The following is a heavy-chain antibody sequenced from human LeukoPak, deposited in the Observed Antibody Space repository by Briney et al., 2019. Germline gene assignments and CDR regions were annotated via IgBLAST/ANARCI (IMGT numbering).Heavy chain of an antibody. J-gene: IGHJ4*02. CDR2: ISYDGSNK. V-gene: IGHV3-30*09. CDR3: ARTPIAVIGYNYFDY. Sequence: GRSLRLSCAASGFTFSNYAMHWVRQAPGKGLEWVAVISYDGSNKYYADSVKGRFAISRDNSKNTLHLEMNSLRTEDTAVFYCARTPIAVIGYNYFDYWGQGSLVTVSS. D-gene: IGHD6-19*01. CDR1: GFTFSNYA.